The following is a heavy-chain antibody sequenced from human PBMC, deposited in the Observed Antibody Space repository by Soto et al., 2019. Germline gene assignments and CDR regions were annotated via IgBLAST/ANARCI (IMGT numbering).Heavy chain of an antibody. V-gene: IGHV4-30-4*01. CDR3: ARYTLGYCSSTSCYSPFDY. CDR2: IYYSGST. J-gene: IGHJ4*02. CDR1: GGSISSGDYY. D-gene: IGHD2-2*02. Sequence: SETLSLTCTVSGGSISSGDYYWSWIRQPPGKGLEWIGYIYYSGSTYYNPSLKSRVTISVDTSKNQFSLKLSSVTAADTAVYYCARYTLGYCSSTSCYSPFDYWGQGTLVTVS.